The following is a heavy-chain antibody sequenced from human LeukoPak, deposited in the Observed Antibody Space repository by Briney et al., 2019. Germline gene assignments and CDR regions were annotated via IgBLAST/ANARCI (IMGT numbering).Heavy chain of an antibody. CDR3: AKDRVAGSSGPYYFDY. CDR1: GFIFSDYG. J-gene: IGHJ4*02. Sequence: GGSLRLSCAASGFIFSDYGMHWVRQAPGKGLEWVAVVSPEGSATVYIDSVRGRFTISRDNSKNTLYLQMNSLRAEDTAVYYCAKDRVAGSSGPYYFDYWGQGTLVTVSS. V-gene: IGHV3-30*18. CDR2: VSPEGSAT. D-gene: IGHD3-22*01.